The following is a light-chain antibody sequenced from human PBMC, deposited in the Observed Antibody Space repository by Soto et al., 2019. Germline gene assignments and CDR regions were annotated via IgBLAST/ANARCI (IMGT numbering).Light chain of an antibody. V-gene: IGKV1-9*01. J-gene: IGKJ4*01. CDR3: QQLNSYPPGT. CDR1: HDIARW. CDR2: AAS. Sequence: DIQLTQSPSSVSAFVGDRVALTCRASHDIARWLAWYQQKPGKAPKLLIYAASTLQSGVPSRFSGSGSGTEFTLTISSLQPEDFATYYCQQLNSYPPGTFGGGTKVDIK.